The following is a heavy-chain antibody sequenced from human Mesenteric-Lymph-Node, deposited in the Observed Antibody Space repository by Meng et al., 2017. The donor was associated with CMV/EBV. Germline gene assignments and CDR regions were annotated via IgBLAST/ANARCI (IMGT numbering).Heavy chain of an antibody. J-gene: IGHJ4*02. CDR2: ISYSGST. CDR3: VRDNFGIAATGDY. CDR1: GGSNSTNNYY. V-gene: IGHV4-39*07. D-gene: IGHD6-13*01. Sequence: SETLSLTCTVSGGSNSTNNYYWGWIRQPPGKGLEWIGSISYSGSTYYNPSLKSRVTISVDTSKNQFSLKLSSVTAADTAVYYCVRDNFGIAATGDYWGQGTLVTVSS.